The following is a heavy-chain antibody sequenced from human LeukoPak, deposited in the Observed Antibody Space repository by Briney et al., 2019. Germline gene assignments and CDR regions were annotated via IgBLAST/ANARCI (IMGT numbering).Heavy chain of an antibody. CDR1: GFTFSSYW. Sequence: GGSLRLSCAASGFTFSSYWMHWVRQAPGKGLVWVSRINSAGSSTYYADSVKGRFTISRDNAKNTLFLQMDSLRAEDTAVYYCAREDYDSYYFDYWGQGTVVTVSS. J-gene: IGHJ4*02. V-gene: IGHV3-74*01. CDR2: INSAGSST. D-gene: IGHD4-17*01. CDR3: AREDYDSYYFDY.